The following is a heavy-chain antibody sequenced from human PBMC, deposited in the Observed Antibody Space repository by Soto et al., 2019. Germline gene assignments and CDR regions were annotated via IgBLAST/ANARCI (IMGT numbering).Heavy chain of an antibody. CDR2: IYHSGST. D-gene: IGHD3-10*01. CDR1: GGSISSGGYS. J-gene: IGHJ4*02. CDR3: ARGPPFGY. Sequence: QLQLQESGSGLVKPSQTLSLTCAVSGGSISSGGYSWSWIRQPPGKGLEWIGYIYHSGSTYYNPSHNSRVTLSGERSKNQFSLKQSSVTAADTAVYYCARGPPFGYWGQGTLVTVSS. V-gene: IGHV4-30-2*01.